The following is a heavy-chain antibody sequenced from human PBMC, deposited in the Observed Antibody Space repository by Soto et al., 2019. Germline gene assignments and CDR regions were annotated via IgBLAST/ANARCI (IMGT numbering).Heavy chain of an antibody. Sequence: GGSLSLSCAASGFTFSSYGMHWVRQAPGKGLEWVAVISYDGSNKYYADSVKGRFTISRDNSKNTLYLQMNSLRAEDTAVYYCARERVSTVTTLYYMDVWGKGTTVTVSS. D-gene: IGHD4-17*01. CDR2: ISYDGSNK. CDR3: ARERVSTVTTLYYMDV. CDR1: GFTFSSYG. J-gene: IGHJ6*03. V-gene: IGHV3-30*03.